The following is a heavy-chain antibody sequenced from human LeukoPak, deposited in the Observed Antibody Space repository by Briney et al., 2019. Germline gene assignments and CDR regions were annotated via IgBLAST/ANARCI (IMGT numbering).Heavy chain of an antibody. CDR2: IYYSGRT. V-gene: IGHV4-39*01. CDR1: GGSISTSTYY. D-gene: IGHD2-2*01. CDR3: AVHLGYCSSTSCQDAFDI. Sequence: SETLSLTCTVSGGSISTSTYYWGWIRQPPGKGLEWIGNIYYSGRTYYKPSLESRVTISVDTSKNQFSLKLSSVTAADTAVYYCAVHLGYCSSTSCQDAFDIWGQGTMVTVSS. J-gene: IGHJ3*02.